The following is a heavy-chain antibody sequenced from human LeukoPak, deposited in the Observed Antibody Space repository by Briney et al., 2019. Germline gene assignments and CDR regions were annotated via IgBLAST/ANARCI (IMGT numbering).Heavy chain of an antibody. J-gene: IGHJ4*02. CDR2: IYYSGST. V-gene: IGHV4-59*01. CDR1: GASISPFY. D-gene: IGHD3-22*01. CDR3: AREGQYYYDENDPPGLVDH. Sequence: PSETLSLTCTVSGASISPFYWSWIRQPPGKGLEWVGYIYYSGSTSYNPSLESRVTMSIDTSKRQFSLKLKSVTRADTAVYYCAREGQYYYDENDPPGLVDHWGRGTLVTVSS.